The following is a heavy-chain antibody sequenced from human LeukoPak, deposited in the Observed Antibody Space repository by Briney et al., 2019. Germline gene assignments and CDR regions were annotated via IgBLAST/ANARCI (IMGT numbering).Heavy chain of an antibody. CDR2: INPTGGST. V-gene: IGHV1-46*01. J-gene: IGHJ4*02. CDR3: ARTAARRLDY. D-gene: IGHD6-6*01. Sequence: ASVNVSFTASGYTFPSYFMHWVRQAPGQGLEWMGIINPTGGSTTYAQKFQGRVTMTRDTSTSTVYMELSSLRSDDTAVYYCARTAARRLDYWGQGTLVTVSS. CDR1: GYTFPSYF.